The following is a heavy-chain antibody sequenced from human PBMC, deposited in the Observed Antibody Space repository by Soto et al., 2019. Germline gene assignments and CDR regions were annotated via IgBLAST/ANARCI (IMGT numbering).Heavy chain of an antibody. CDR2: IYHSGST. V-gene: IGHV4-30-2*01. J-gene: IGHJ5*02. CDR1: GGSISIGGYS. D-gene: IGHD3-10*01. CDR3: ARAGSAHNWFDP. Sequence: TLSLTCAVSGGSISIGGYSWSWILQPRGKGLEWIGYIYHSGSTYYNPSLKSRVTISVDRSKNQFSLKLSSVTAADTAVYYCARAGSAHNWFDPWGQGTLVTVSS.